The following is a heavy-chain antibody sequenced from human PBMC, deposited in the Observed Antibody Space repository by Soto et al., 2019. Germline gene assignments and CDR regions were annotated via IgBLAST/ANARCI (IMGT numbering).Heavy chain of an antibody. CDR1: GGSISSSSYY. D-gene: IGHD2-15*01. CDR3: ARVGPPNNWFDP. V-gene: IGHV4-39*01. CDR2: IYYSGST. Sequence: SETLSLTCTVSGGSISSSSYYWGWIRQPPGKGLEWIGSIYYSGSTYYNPSLKSRVTISVDTSKNQFSLKLSSATAADTAVYYCARVGPPNNWFDPWGQGTLVTVSS. J-gene: IGHJ5*02.